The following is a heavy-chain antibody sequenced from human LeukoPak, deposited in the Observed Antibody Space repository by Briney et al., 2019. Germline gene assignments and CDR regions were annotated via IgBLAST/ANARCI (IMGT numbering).Heavy chain of an antibody. CDR1: GFTFSSYA. D-gene: IGHD6-13*01. J-gene: IGHJ4*02. CDR3: AKDRISSWALRGGGGLDY. V-gene: IGHV3-23*01. Sequence: QPGGSLRLSCAASGFTFSSYAMSWVRQAPGKGLEWVSAISGSGGSTYYADSVKGRFTISRDNSKNTLYLQMNSLRAEDTAVYYCAKDRISSWALRGGGGLDYWGQGTLVTVSS. CDR2: ISGSGGST.